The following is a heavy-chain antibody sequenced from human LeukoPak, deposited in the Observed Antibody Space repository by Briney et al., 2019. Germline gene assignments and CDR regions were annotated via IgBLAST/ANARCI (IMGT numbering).Heavy chain of an antibody. J-gene: IGHJ4*02. V-gene: IGHV3-23*01. CDR1: GFTFSSYG. D-gene: IGHD1-7*01. CDR2: ISGSGDNT. Sequence: PGGSLRLSCAASGFTFSSYGMHWVRQAPGKGLEWVSGISGSGDNTYYADSVKGRFTISRDNSKNTLYVQVNSLGTEDTAVYCCAKEGELAYYFDYWGQGTLVTVSS. CDR3: AKEGELAYYFDY.